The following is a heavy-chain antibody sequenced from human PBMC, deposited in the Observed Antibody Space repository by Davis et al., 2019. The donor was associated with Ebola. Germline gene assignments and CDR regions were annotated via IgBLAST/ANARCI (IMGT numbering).Heavy chain of an antibody. CDR2: ISYDGSNK. J-gene: IGHJ6*02. CDR3: ARVGGSGSSNYYYFYGMDV. CDR1: GFTFSSYA. Sequence: GESLKISCAASGFTFSSYAMHWVRQAPGKGLEWVAVISYDGSNKYYADSVKGRFTISRDNSKNTLYLQMNSLRAEDTAVYYCARVGGSGSSNYYYFYGMDVWGQGTTVTVSS. D-gene: IGHD3-10*01. V-gene: IGHV3-30-3*01.